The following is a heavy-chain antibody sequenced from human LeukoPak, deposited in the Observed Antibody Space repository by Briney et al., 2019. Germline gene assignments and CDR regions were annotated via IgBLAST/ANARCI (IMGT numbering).Heavy chain of an antibody. V-gene: IGHV3-21*01. CDR1: GFTFSSYS. CDR2: ISSSSSYI. J-gene: IGHJ4*02. CDR3: ARSPLGYCSSTSCPTFIFYFDY. D-gene: IGHD2-2*01. Sequence: GGSLRLSCAASGFTFSSYSMNWVRQAPGKGLEWVSSISSSSSYIYYADSVRGRFTISRDNAKNSLYLQMNSLRAEDTAVYYCARSPLGYCSSTSCPTFIFYFDYWGQGTLVTVSS.